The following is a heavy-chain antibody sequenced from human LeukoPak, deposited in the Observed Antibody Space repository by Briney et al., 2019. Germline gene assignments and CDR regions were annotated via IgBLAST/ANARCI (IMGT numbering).Heavy chain of an antibody. CDR1: GFTFNNYA. Sequence: GGSLRLSCAASGFTFNNYAMSWVRQAPGKGLEWVSLISGSGVSTYYADSVKGRFTISGGNSKNTLYLQMNSLRPEDTAVYYCARNYGFDYYYALDVWGQGTTVTVSS. D-gene: IGHD1-7*01. CDR3: ARNYGFDYYYALDV. CDR2: ISGSGVST. V-gene: IGHV3-23*01. J-gene: IGHJ6*02.